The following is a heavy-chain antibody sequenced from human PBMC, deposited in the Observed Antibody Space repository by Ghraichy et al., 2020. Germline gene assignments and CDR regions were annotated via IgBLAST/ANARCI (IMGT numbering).Heavy chain of an antibody. D-gene: IGHD5-12*01. CDR2: INHSGST. CDR1: GGSFSGYY. J-gene: IGHJ4*02. CDR3: AGGQINVDIVATTGSSNFDY. Sequence: SETLSLTCAVYGGSFSGYYWSWIRQPPGKGLEWIGEINHSGSTNYNPSLKSRVTISVDTSKNQFSLKLSSVTAADTAVYYCAGGQINVDIVATTGSSNFDYWGQGTLVTVSS. V-gene: IGHV4-34*01.